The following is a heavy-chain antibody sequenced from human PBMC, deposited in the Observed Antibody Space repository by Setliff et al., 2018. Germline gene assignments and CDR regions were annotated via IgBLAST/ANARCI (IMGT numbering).Heavy chain of an antibody. D-gene: IGHD3-3*01. V-gene: IGHV4-34*01. CDR2: INHSGST. Sequence: SETLSLTCAVYGGSFSGYYWSWIRQPPGKGLEWIGEINHSGSTNYNPSLKSRVTISVDTSKNQFSLEMTSVTAADTAVYYCARVSGFLYMVDWGKGTTVTVSS. CDR3: ARVSGFLYMVD. CDR1: GGSFSGYY. J-gene: IGHJ6*03.